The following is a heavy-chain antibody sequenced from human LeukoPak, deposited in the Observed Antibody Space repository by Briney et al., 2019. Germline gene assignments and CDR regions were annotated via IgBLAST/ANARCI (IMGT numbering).Heavy chain of an antibody. V-gene: IGHV1-18*01. D-gene: IGHD3-22*01. CDR3: ARGPHYYDSRGSSDAFDI. CDR2: ISAYNGNT. J-gene: IGHJ3*02. CDR1: GYTFTSYG. Sequence: ASVKVSCKASGYTFTSYGISWVRQAPGQGLEWMGWISAYNGNTNYAQKLQGRVTMTTDTSTSTAYMELRSLRSDDTAVYYCARGPHYYDSRGSSDAFDIWRQGTMVTVSS.